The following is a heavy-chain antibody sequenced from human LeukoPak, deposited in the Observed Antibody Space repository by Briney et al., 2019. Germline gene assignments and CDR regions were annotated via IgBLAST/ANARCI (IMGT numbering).Heavy chain of an antibody. CDR2: IRYDGSNK. J-gene: IGHJ4*02. CDR3: AKSARYFSDYYFDY. CDR1: GFTFSSYG. Sequence: GGSLRLSCAASGFTFSSYGMHWVRQAPGKGLEWVAFIRYDGSNKYYADSVKGRFTISRDNSKNTLYPQMNSLRAEDTAVYYCAKSARYFSDYYFDYWGQGTLVTVSS. D-gene: IGHD3-9*01. V-gene: IGHV3-30*02.